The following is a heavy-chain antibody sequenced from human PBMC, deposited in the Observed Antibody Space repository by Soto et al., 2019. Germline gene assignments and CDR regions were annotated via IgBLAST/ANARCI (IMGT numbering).Heavy chain of an antibody. CDR1: SGPSKSHN. CDR2: VYDTWST. J-gene: IGHJ6*01. CDR3: VRQGIWFLHGLVDG. Sequence: QVQVQQSGPGLVKPSETLSLTCTVSSGPSKSHNWGWIRQPPGRGLEWIGYVYDTWSTSYNPSLRSRVTVSADTSTNRISLTLRFVTAADTAVYYCVRQGIWFLHGLVDGWGQGNTVIVSS. D-gene: IGHD3-22*01. V-gene: IGHV4-59*08.